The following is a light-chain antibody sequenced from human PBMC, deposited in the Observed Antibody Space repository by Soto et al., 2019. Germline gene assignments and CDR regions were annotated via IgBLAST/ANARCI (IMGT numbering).Light chain of an antibody. V-gene: IGKV3-20*01. CDR2: DAS. CDR1: QSVSSSY. J-gene: IGKJ2*01. Sequence: EIVLTQSPGTLSLSPGERATLSCRASQSVSSSYLAWYQQKPGQAPRLLIYDASSRATGIPDRFSGSGSGPDFTLTLSRLEPEDFAVYYCQQYGSSLYTFGQGTKLEIK. CDR3: QQYGSSLYT.